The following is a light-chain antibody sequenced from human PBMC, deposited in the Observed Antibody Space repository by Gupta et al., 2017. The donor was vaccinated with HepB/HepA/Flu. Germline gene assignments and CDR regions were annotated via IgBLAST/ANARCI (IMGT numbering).Light chain of an antibody. CDR2: DTS. CDR1: QSVSIN. J-gene: IGKJ5*01. V-gene: IGKV3-15*01. Sequence: EIVMTQPPTTLSVSPGERATLSCRATQSVSINLAWYQQKPGQAPRLLIYDTSTRATGIPATFSGSGSGKEFTLTISSLQSEDFAVYYCQHENNWPMLFGQGTPLDTK. CDR3: QHENNWPML.